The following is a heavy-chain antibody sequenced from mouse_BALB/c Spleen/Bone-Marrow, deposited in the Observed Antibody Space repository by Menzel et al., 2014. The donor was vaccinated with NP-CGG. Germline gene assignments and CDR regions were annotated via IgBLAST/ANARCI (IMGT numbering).Heavy chain of an antibody. D-gene: IGHD1-1*01. CDR2: ILPGRGST. Sequence: VQLQQSGAELMKPGASVKISCRATGYTFSSYWIELVKQRPGHGLEWIGEILPGRGSTNYNEKFKGKATFTSDTSSNTAYMQLSSLTSEDSAVYYCAGWDTTAMDYWGQGTSVTVSS. J-gene: IGHJ4*01. V-gene: IGHV1-9*01. CDR1: GYTFSSYW. CDR3: AGWDTTAMDY.